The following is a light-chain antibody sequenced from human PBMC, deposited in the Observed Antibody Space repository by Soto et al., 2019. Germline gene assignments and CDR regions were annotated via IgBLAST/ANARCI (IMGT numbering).Light chain of an antibody. CDR3: LQYISHSLT. CDR2: KAP. J-gene: IGKJ1*01. Sequence: IQVTQSPSTLSASVGDTVTITCRASQSISSWLAWYQHKPGKAPKLLIYKAPNIENAVPSRFPGSGSGTESTLTISALQPEDYASYYCLQYISHSLTLGKETKVEMK. CDR1: QSISSW. V-gene: IGKV1-5*03.